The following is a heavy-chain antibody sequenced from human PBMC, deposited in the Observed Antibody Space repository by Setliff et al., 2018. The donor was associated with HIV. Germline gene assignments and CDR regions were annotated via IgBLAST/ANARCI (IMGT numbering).Heavy chain of an antibody. CDR3: ARDKGFLLY. CDR1: GFYFNNAW. Sequence: PGGSLRLSCVASGFYFNNAWMTWVRQAPGKGLEWLGRIRSNVDGGTTEYAASVKDRFTISRDDSKSIAYLQVNSLKSEDTAMYYCARDKGFLLYWGQGTLVTVSS. J-gene: IGHJ4*02. V-gene: IGHV3-15*01. D-gene: IGHD3-3*01. CDR2: IRSNVDGGTT.